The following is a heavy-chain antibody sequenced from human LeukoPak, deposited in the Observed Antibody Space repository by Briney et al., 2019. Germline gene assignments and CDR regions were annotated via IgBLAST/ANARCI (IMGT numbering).Heavy chain of an antibody. Sequence: GSLRLSCAASGFTFSSYWMSWVRQAPGKGLEWVANIKQDGSEKYYVDSVKGRFTISRDNAKNSLYLQMNSLRAEDTAVYYCARGHAPWTEYCSSTSCFFPGRAFDIWGQGTMVTVSS. CDR2: IKQDGSEK. D-gene: IGHD2-2*01. J-gene: IGHJ3*02. CDR1: GFTFSSYW. CDR3: ARGHAPWTEYCSSTSCFFPGRAFDI. V-gene: IGHV3-7*01.